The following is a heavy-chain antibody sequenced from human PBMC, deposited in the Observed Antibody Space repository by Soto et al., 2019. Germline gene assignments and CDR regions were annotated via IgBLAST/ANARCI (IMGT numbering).Heavy chain of an antibody. V-gene: IGHV4-30-2*01. D-gene: IGHD1-26*01. Sequence: SETLSLTCAVSGGSISSGGYSWSWIRQPPGKGLEWIGYIYHSGSTYYNPSLKSRVTISVDRSKNQLSLKLSSVTAADIAVYYCARAGVVGATALYYCVLGTLVTVSS. CDR1: GGSISSGGYS. J-gene: IGHJ4*02. CDR3: ARAGVVGATALYY. CDR2: IYHSGST.